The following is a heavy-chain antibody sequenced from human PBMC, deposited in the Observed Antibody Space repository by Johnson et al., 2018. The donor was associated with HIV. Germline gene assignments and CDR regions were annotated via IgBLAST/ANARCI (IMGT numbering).Heavy chain of an antibody. J-gene: IGHJ3*01. CDR2: ISYDGSNK. CDR3: ARESTPWGADYVGYGLDV. CDR1: GFTFSSYD. D-gene: IGHD5-18*01. V-gene: IGHV3-30-3*01. Sequence: VQLVESGGGVVQPGRSLRLSCAASGFTFSSYDMHWVRQAPGKGLEWVAVISYDGSNKYYADSVKGRFTISRDNSKNTLYLQMNSLRTEDTTVYYCARESTPWGADYVGYGLDVWGQGTMVAVSS.